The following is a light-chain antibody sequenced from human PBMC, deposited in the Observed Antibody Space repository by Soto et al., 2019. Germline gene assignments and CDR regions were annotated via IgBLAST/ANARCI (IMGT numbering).Light chain of an antibody. CDR1: SSDVGGYNY. J-gene: IGLJ1*01. CDR2: DVS. CDR3: SSYASSAFPYV. V-gene: IGLV2-14*03. Sequence: HSALTQPASVSGSPGQSITISCTGTSSDVGGYNYVSWYQQHPGKAPKLMIYDVSNRPSGVSNRFSGSKSGNTASLTIFGLQAEDEADYYCSSYASSAFPYVFGTGTKLTVL.